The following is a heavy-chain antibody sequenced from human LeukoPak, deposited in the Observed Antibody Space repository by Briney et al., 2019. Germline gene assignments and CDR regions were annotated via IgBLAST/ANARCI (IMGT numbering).Heavy chain of an antibody. D-gene: IGHD3-10*01. J-gene: IGHJ3*02. CDR2: IYYSGST. Sequence: SETLSLTCTVSGGSISSYYWSWIRQPPGKGLEWIGYIYYSGSTNYNPSLKSRVTISVDTSKNQFSLKLSSVTAADTAVYYCARGMSGRGPKGDAFDIWGQGTMVTVSS. CDR3: ARGMSGRGPKGDAFDI. CDR1: GGSISSYY. V-gene: IGHV4-59*01.